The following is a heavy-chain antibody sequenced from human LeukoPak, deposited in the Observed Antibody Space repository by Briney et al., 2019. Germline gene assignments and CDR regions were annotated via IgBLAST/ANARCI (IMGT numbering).Heavy chain of an antibody. CDR1: GFTFSSYS. J-gene: IGHJ4*02. CDR3: ARATRSWYYDILTGYYGDLSFDY. CDR2: ISSSSSTI. D-gene: IGHD3-9*01. Sequence: GGSLRLSCAASGFTFSSYSMNWVRQAPGKGLEWVSYISSSSSTIYYADSVKGRFTISRDNAKNSLYLQMNSLRAEDTAVYYCARATRSWYYDILTGYYGDLSFDYWGQGTLVTVSS. V-gene: IGHV3-48*04.